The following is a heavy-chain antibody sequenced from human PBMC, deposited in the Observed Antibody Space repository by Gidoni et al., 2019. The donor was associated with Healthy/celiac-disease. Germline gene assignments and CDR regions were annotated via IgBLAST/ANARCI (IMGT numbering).Heavy chain of an antibody. V-gene: IGHV4-31*03. J-gene: IGHJ4*02. CDR3: ARGGYCSSTSCYPFDY. CDR1: GGSISRGGYY. CDR2: IYYSGST. D-gene: IGHD2-2*01. Sequence: QVQLQESGPGLVKPSQTLSLTCTVSGGSISRGGYYWSWIRQHPGKCLEWIGYIYYSGSTYYNPSLKSRVTISVDTSKNQFSLKLSSVTAADTAVYYCARGGYCSSTSCYPFDYWGQGTLVTVSS.